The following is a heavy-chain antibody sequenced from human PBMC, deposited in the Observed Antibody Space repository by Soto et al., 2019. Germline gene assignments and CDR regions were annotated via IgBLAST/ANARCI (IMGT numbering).Heavy chain of an antibody. D-gene: IGHD2-2*02. Sequence: ASVKVSCKASGYTFSTYGITWVRQAPGQGLDWMGWINPLKGDTKSAANFQDRVTMTTDTSTRTAYMELRSLRSDDTAVYYCARVKVPAAILGAFDLWGQGTLFTV. J-gene: IGHJ3*01. CDR1: GYTFSTYG. CDR2: INPLKGDT. CDR3: ARVKVPAAILGAFDL. V-gene: IGHV1-18*01.